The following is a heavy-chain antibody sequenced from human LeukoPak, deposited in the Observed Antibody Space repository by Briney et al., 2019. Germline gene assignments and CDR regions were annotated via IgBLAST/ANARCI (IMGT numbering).Heavy chain of an antibody. Sequence: SETLSLTCTVSGGSISSYYWSWIRQPPGKGLEWIGYIYYSGSTNYNPSLKSRVTISVDTSKNQFSLKLSSVTAADTAVYYCARVGLGSGSYYKGNWFDPWGQGTLVTVPS. CDR3: ARVGLGSGSYYKGNWFDP. CDR2: IYYSGST. D-gene: IGHD3-10*01. V-gene: IGHV4-59*01. CDR1: GGSISSYY. J-gene: IGHJ5*02.